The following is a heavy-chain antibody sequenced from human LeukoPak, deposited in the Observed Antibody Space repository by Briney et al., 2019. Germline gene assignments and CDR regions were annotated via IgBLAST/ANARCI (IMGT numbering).Heavy chain of an antibody. CDR3: ARDHYSYGYGWFDP. CDR1: GGTFSSYA. CDR2: IIPIFGTA. D-gene: IGHD5-18*01. J-gene: IGHJ5*02. V-gene: IGHV1-69*13. Sequence: SVKVSCXASGGTFSSYAISWVRQAPGQGLEWMGGIIPIFGTANYAQKFQGRVTITADESTSTAYMELSSLRSEDTAVYYCARDHYSYGYGWFDPWGQGTLVTVX.